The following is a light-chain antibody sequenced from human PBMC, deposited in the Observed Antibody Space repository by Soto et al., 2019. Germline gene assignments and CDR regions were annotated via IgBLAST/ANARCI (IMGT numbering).Light chain of an antibody. CDR3: QSYDDSLGGFYV. CDR2: GVN. CDR1: SSNIGAEYG. V-gene: IGLV1-40*01. J-gene: IGLJ1*01. Sequence: QLVLTQPPSVSGAPGQRVTISCTGSSSNIGAEYGIRWYQHLPGTAPKLLIYGVNSRPSGVPDRFSGSKSGSSASLAIAGLHAEDEADYYCQSYDDSLGGFYVFGTGTKVTVL.